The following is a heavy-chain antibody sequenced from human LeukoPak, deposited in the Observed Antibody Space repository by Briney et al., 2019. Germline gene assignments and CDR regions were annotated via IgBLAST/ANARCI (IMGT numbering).Heavy chain of an antibody. D-gene: IGHD3-22*01. V-gene: IGHV3-23*01. CDR1: GFTFSSYA. CDR3: AKVDNSSGYYPLGYLDY. J-gene: IGHJ4*02. CDR2: ISGSGGST. Sequence: GGSLRLSCAASGFTFSSYAMSWVRQAPGKGLEWVSAISGSGGSTYYADSVKGRFTISRDNSKNTLYLQMNSLRAEDTAVYYCAKVDNSSGYYPLGYLDYWGKGTWSPSPQ.